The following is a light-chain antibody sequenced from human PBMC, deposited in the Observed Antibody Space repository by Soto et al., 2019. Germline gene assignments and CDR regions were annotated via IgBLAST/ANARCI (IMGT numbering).Light chain of an antibody. CDR3: QQYGSSGT. CDR2: GAS. Sequence: EIVLTQPPGTLSPSPGERPTLSCRASQSVSNNYLAWYQQKPGXDPXXLIYGASNRATGIPDRFSGSGSGTDFTLTISRMEPEDFAVDYCQQYGSSGTFGQGTKVDIK. CDR1: QSVSNNY. J-gene: IGKJ1*01. V-gene: IGKV3-20*01.